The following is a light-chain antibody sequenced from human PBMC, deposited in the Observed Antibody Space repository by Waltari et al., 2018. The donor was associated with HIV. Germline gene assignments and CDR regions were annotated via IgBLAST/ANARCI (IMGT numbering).Light chain of an antibody. J-gene: IGLJ2*01. CDR3: NSRDSSGNPVL. Sequence: SSELTQDPAVSVALGQTVRITCQGDSLSTSSPNWYQRKPGQAPLFVIYGRNNRPSGIPDRFSGSISGNTASLTITGAQAEDEADYYCNSRDSSGNPVLFGGGTKLTVL. CDR1: SLSTSS. CDR2: GRN. V-gene: IGLV3-19*01.